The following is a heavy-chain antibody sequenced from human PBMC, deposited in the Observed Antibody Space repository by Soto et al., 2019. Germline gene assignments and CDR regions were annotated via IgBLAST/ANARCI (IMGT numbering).Heavy chain of an antibody. CDR1: GSSFDDFL. CDR2: ISWNSGFT. J-gene: IGHJ3*02. CDR3: VKDMSSSSWYAFDI. D-gene: IGHD6-13*01. Sequence: EVQLVESGGGLLQPGRSLRLSCAASGSSFDDFLMHWVRQAPGKGLEWVSGISWNSGFTGYADSVKGRFTISRDNAKNSLYLQMNSLRAEDTAFYYCVKDMSSSSWYAFDIWGQGTMVTVSP. V-gene: IGHV3-9*01.